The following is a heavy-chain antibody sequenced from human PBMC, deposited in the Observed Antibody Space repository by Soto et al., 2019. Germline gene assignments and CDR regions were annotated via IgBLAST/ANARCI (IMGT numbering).Heavy chain of an antibody. V-gene: IGHV3-21*01. J-gene: IGHJ5*02. Sequence: GSLRLSCAASGFTFSSYSMNWVRQAPGKGLEWVSSISSNSSYIYYADSVKGRFTTSRDNAKNSLYLQMNSLRAEDTAVYYCARAPSPGYSSSWVSNNWFDPWGQGTLVTVSS. CDR1: GFTFSSYS. CDR3: ARAPSPGYSSSWVSNNWFDP. D-gene: IGHD6-13*01. CDR2: ISSNSSYI.